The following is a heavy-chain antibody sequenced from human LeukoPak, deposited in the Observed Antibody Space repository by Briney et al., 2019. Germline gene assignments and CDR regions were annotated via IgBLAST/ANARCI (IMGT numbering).Heavy chain of an antibody. D-gene: IGHD3-10*01. J-gene: IGHJ5*02. V-gene: IGHV1-2*02. CDR3: AREVLWFGESRSNWFDP. CDR2: INPNSGGT. CDR1: GYTFTGYY. Sequence: ASVKVSCKASGYTFTGYYMHWVRQAPGQGLEWMGWINPNSGGTNYAQKFQGRVTMTRDTSISTAYMELSRLRSDDTAVYYCAREVLWFGESRSNWFDPWGQGTLVTVSS.